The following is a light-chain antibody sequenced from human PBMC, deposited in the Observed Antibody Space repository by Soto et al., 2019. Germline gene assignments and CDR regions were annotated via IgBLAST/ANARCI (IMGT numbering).Light chain of an antibody. Sequence: EIVLTQSPGTLSLSPGERATLSCRASQSVSSSYLAWYQQKPGQPPRLLIYGASSRTTGIPNRVSGSGSGTDFTLTISRLEPEDLAVYYCQQYGSSLFGPGTKVDIK. CDR2: GAS. CDR1: QSVSSSY. J-gene: IGKJ3*01. V-gene: IGKV3-20*01. CDR3: QQYGSSL.